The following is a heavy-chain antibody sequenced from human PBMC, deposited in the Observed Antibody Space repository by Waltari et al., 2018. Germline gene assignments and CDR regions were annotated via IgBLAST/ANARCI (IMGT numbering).Heavy chain of an antibody. V-gene: IGHV3-53*01. Sequence: EVQLVESGGGLIQPGGSLRLSCAASGFPVSTNYMSWGRQDPGKGREWVSVIDSGGSTYYADSVKGRFTISRDNSKNTLYLQMNSLRAEDTAVYYCARSRCSSTSCPAWFDPWGQGTLVTVSS. J-gene: IGHJ5*02. CDR3: ARSRCSSTSCPAWFDP. CDR2: IDSGGST. CDR1: GFPVSTNY. D-gene: IGHD2-2*01.